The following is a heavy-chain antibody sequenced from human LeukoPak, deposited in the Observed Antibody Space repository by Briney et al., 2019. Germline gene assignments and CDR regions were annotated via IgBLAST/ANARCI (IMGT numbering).Heavy chain of an antibody. J-gene: IGHJ4*02. CDR3: ARSPLYYYDSSGTFDY. CDR1: GGTFSSYA. V-gene: IGHV1-69*05. CDR2: IIPIFGTA. D-gene: IGHD3-22*01. Sequence: ASVKVSCKASGGTFSSYAISWVRQAPGQGLEWMGGIIPIFGTANYAQKFQGRVTITTDESTSTAYMELSSLSSDDTAVYYCARSPLYYYDSSGTFDYWGQGTLVTVSS.